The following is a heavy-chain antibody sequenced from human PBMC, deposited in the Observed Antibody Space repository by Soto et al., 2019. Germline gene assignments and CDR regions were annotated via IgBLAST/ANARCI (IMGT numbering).Heavy chain of an antibody. D-gene: IGHD4-17*01. CDR1: GFTFDDYG. V-gene: IGHV3-20*01. Sequence: GGSLRLSCAASGFTFDDYGMSWVRQAPGKGLEWVSGINWNGGSTGYADSVKGRFTISRDNAKNSLYLQMNSLRAEDTALYHCARYITVTTEGYYYYMDVWGKGTTVTVSS. CDR2: INWNGGST. J-gene: IGHJ6*03. CDR3: ARYITVTTEGYYYYMDV.